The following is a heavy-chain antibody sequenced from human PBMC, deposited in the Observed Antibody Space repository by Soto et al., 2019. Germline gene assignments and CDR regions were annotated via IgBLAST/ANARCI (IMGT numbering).Heavy chain of an antibody. CDR1: GYTFTSYY. D-gene: IGHD3-16*01. V-gene: IGHV1-46*03. CDR2: INPSGGST. J-gene: IGHJ4*02. Sequence: QVQLVQSGAEVKKPGASVKVSCKASGYTFTSYYMHWVRQAPGQGLEWMGIINPSGGSTSYAQKFQGRVTLTRDTSTSTVYMELSSLRSEDTAVYYCARDGVEHYFDYWGQGTLVTVSS. CDR3: ARDGVEHYFDY.